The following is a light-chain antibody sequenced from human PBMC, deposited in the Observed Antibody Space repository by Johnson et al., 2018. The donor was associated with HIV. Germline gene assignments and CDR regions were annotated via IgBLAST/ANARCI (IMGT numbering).Light chain of an antibody. J-gene: IGLJ1*01. CDR3: GTWDSSLSADV. Sequence: QSVLTQPPSVSAAPGQKVTISCSGSGSNIGNNYVSWYQQLPGTAPKLLIYENNKRPSGIPGRFSGSTSGTSATLDITGLQTGDEADYYCGTWDSSLSADVFGPGTKVTVL. CDR2: ENN. V-gene: IGLV1-51*02. CDR1: GSNIGNNY.